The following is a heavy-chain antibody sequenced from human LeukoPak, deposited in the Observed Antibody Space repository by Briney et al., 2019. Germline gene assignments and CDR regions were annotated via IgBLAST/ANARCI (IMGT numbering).Heavy chain of an antibody. D-gene: IGHD2-2*01. Sequence: PSETLSLTCTVSGGSISSSSYYWSWIRQPPGKGLEWIGEINHSGSTNYNPSLKSRVTISVDTSKNQFSLKLSSVTAADTAVYYCARVSGNCSSTSCYHGMDVWGQGTTVTVSS. J-gene: IGHJ6*02. CDR2: INHSGST. V-gene: IGHV4-39*07. CDR3: ARVSGNCSSTSCYHGMDV. CDR1: GGSISSSSYY.